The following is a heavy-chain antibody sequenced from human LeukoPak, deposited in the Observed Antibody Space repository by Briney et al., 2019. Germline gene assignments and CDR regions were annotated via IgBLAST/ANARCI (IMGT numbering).Heavy chain of an antibody. Sequence: ASVKVSCKASGYTFTSYYMHWVRQAPGQGLEWMGIINPSGGSTSYAQKFQGRVTMIRDTSTSTVYMELSSLRSEDTAVYYCARARIAARLQNKTPNDYWGQGTLVTVSS. CDR3: ARARIAARLQNKTPNDY. J-gene: IGHJ4*02. V-gene: IGHV1-46*01. D-gene: IGHD6-6*01. CDR1: GYTFTSYY. CDR2: INPSGGST.